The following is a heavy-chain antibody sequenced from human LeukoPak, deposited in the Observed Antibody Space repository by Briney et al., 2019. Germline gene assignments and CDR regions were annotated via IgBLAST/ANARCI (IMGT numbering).Heavy chain of an antibody. Sequence: PGRSLRLSCAASGFPFTYYGMHWVRQAPGKGLEWVAVISYDGSSTSYADSVKGRFTVSRDNSKNTLYLQISSLRAEDTAVYYCAKDPYYGSGRSYGVDVWGQGTTVIVSS. J-gene: IGHJ6*02. V-gene: IGHV3-30*18. CDR3: AKDPYYGSGRSYGVDV. D-gene: IGHD3-10*01. CDR2: ISYDGSST. CDR1: GFPFTYYG.